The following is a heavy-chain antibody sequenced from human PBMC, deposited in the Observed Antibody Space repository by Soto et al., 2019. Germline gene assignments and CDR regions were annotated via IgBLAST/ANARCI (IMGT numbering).Heavy chain of an antibody. CDR2: ISAYNGNT. Sequence: GASVKVSCKASGYTFTSYGISWVRQAPGQGLEWMGWISAYNGNTNYAQKLQGRVTMTTDTSTSTAHMELRSLRSDDTAVYYCARTPPTYDYGDYVVLDYFDYWGQGTLVTVSS. J-gene: IGHJ4*02. CDR3: ARTPPTYDYGDYVVLDYFDY. D-gene: IGHD4-17*01. CDR1: GYTFTSYG. V-gene: IGHV1-18*01.